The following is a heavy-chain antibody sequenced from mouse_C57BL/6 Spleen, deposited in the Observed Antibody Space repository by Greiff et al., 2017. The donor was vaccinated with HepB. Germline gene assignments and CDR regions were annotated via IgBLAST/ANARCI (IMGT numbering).Heavy chain of an antibody. CDR1: GYSITSGYY. CDR3: ARELGYYYAMDY. D-gene: IGHD4-1*01. Sequence: EVKLQESGPGLVKPSQSLSLTCSVTGYSITSGYYWNWIRQFPGNKLEWMGYISYDGSNNYNPSLKNRISITRDTSKNQFFLKLNSVTTEDTATYYCARELGYYYAMDYWGQGTSVTVSS. V-gene: IGHV3-6*01. J-gene: IGHJ4*01. CDR2: ISYDGSN.